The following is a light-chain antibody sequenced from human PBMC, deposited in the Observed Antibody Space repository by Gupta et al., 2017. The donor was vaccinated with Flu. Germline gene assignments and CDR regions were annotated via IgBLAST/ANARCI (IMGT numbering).Light chain of an antibody. CDR1: QLRDTY. CDR2: QDT. Sequence: SYVLTQSPSLSVSPGQTATITCHGDQLRDTYVCWFQQKAGQPPSLLIYQDTQRAAEIPERFSAASSGDKSTLTITGTQATDEADYCCQAWDTTFVWVFGGGTKLTVL. V-gene: IGLV3-1*01. J-gene: IGLJ3*02. CDR3: QAWDTTFVWV.